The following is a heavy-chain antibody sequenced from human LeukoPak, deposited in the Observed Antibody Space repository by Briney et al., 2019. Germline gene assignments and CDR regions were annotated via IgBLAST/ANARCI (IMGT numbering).Heavy chain of an antibody. CDR1: GFDLSTYE. V-gene: IGHV3-48*03. CDR2: ITISGHTK. Sequence: RAGGSLILSCAASGFDLSTYEMNWVRQAPGKGLEWIADITISGHTKNYADSVKGRFTISRDSARTSLYLQMNSLRVEDTGVYYCARGDPHADLWGQGTLVTVSS. CDR3: ARGDPHADL. J-gene: IGHJ5*02.